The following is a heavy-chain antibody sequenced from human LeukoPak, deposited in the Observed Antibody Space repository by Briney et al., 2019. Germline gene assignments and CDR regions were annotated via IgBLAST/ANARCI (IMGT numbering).Heavy chain of an antibody. CDR2: INPNRGDT. Sequence: ASVKVSCKASGYTFTGYYMHWVRQAPGQGLEWMGWINPNRGDTNYAQNFQGRVTMTRDTSISTAYMELSSLRSDDTAVYYCARGPSSGWSYWGQGTLVTVSS. D-gene: IGHD6-19*01. CDR1: GYTFTGYY. V-gene: IGHV1-2*02. CDR3: ARGPSSGWSY. J-gene: IGHJ4*02.